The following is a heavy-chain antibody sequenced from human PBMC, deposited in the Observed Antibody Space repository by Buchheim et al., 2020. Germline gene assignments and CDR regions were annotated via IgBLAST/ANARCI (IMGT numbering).Heavy chain of an antibody. Sequence: QLQLQESGPGLVKPSETLSLTCTVSGGSISSSSYYWGWIRQLPGKGLEWIGSIYYSGSTYYNPSLKSRVTISVDTSKNQFSLKLSSVTAADTAVYYCARDGPLRYFDYWGQGTL. J-gene: IGHJ4*02. CDR3: ARDGPLRYFDY. CDR1: GGSISSSSYY. D-gene: IGHD4-17*01. V-gene: IGHV4-39*07. CDR2: IYYSGST.